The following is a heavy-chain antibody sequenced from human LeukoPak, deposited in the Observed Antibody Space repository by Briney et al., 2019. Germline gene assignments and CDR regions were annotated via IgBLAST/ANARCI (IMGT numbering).Heavy chain of an antibody. CDR1: GFTFSSSY. V-gene: IGHV3-7*03. D-gene: IGHD3-3*01. CDR2: IKQDGSEK. Sequence: GGSLRLSCAVSGFTFSSSYMNWVRQAPGKGLEWVANIKQDGSEKYYVDSVKGRFTVSRDNSKNTLYLQMNSLRVEDTAMYYCAKGAYYGDWGQGTLVTVSS. CDR3: AKGAYYGD. J-gene: IGHJ4*02.